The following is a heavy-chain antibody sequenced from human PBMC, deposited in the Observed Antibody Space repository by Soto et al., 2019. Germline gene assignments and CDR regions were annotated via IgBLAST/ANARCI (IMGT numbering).Heavy chain of an antibody. CDR2: IRDAGDST. J-gene: IGHJ4*02. D-gene: IGHD3-10*01. CDR1: GFTFTNYD. CDR3: ARRGDASGSYFDF. Sequence: EVQLLESGGGLVQPGGSLRLCCAASGFTFTNYDMSWVRQAPGKGLEWVSAIRDAGDSTYSADSVRGRFTISRDNSKNTLYLQMNSLRVEDTAIYYCARRGDASGSYFDFWGQGTLVTVSS. V-gene: IGHV3-23*01.